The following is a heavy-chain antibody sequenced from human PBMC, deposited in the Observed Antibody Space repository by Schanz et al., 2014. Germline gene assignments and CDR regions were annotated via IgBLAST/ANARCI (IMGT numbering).Heavy chain of an antibody. J-gene: IGHJ4*02. Sequence: EVQLLESGGGLVQPGGSLRLSCAASGFTFSSYAMSWVRQAPGKGLEWVSFIYIGGNTYYADSVKGRFTISRDNSKNTVYIQMNSLRAEDTAVYFCAKIERNEDWGQGTLXTVSS. CDR1: GFTFSSYA. D-gene: IGHD1-1*01. CDR2: FIYIGGNT. CDR3: AKIERNED. V-gene: IGHV3-23*01.